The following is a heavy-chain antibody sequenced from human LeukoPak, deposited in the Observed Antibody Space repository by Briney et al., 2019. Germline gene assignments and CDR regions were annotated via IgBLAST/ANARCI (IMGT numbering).Heavy chain of an antibody. CDR2: IYYSGST. V-gene: IGHV4-59*01. J-gene: IGHJ4*02. D-gene: IGHD4-11*01. CDR1: GGSISSYY. Sequence: PSETLSLTCTVSGGSISSYYWSWIRQPPGKGLEWTGYIYYSGSTNYNPSLKSRVTISVDTSKNQFSLKLSSVTAADTAVYYCASTPLHYSSRDYWGQGTLVTVSS. CDR3: ASTPLHYSSRDY.